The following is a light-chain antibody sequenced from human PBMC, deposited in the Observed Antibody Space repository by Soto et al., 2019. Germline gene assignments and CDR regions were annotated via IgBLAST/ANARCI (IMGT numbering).Light chain of an antibody. CDR3: QGSYSSPFT. J-gene: IGKJ2*01. Sequence: DIQMTQSPSSLSASVGDRVTITCRASQSIATYLDWYQQKPGQAPRLLIYTASSLQSGVPSRFSGSGSGTDFTLTISSLQPEDFATYYCQGSYSSPFTFGQGTKLEIK. CDR1: QSIATY. V-gene: IGKV1-39*01. CDR2: TAS.